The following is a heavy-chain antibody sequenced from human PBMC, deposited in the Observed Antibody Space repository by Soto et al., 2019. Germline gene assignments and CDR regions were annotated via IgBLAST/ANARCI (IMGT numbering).Heavy chain of an antibody. J-gene: IGHJ5*02. D-gene: IGHD3-10*01. CDR2: IRSKTYSGTT. V-gene: IGHV3-49*04. CDR1: GFSFGDYA. CDR3: VRDKGSSWFGGWFDP. Sequence: EVKLVESGGGLVQPGRSLRLSCSGSGFSFGDYAMGWVRQAPGKGLEWVAFIRSKTYSGTTEYVAPVKGRFTISRDDSKGIAYLDMNSLKSEDTAIYYCVRDKGSSWFGGWFDPWGQGTLVTVSS.